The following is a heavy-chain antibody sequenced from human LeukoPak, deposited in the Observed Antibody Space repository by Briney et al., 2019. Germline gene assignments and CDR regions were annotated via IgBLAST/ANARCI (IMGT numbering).Heavy chain of an antibody. J-gene: IGHJ4*02. CDR3: ASYDSSGYYYDY. V-gene: IGHV3-7*01. D-gene: IGHD3-22*01. Sequence: PGGSLRLSCAASGFTFSSYWMSWVRQAPGKGLEWVANIKQDGSEKYYVDSVEGRFTISRDNAKNSLYLQMNSLRAEDTPVYYCASYDSSGYYYDYWGQGTLVTVSS. CDR1: GFTFSSYW. CDR2: IKQDGSEK.